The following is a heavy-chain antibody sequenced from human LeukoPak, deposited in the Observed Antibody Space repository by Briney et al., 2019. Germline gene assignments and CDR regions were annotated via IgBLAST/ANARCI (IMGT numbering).Heavy chain of an antibody. CDR3: VRFFGVAY. CDR1: GYIFTTNW. V-gene: IGHV5-51*01. D-gene: IGHD3-3*01. Sequence: KDGECLKITCKGSGYIFTTNWIGWVRQMPGKGLERMGIIYPGDSDTRYSPSFQGQVTISADKSISTAYLQWSSLKASDTAMYYCVRFFGVAYWGQGTLVTVSS. J-gene: IGHJ4*02. CDR2: IYPGDSDT.